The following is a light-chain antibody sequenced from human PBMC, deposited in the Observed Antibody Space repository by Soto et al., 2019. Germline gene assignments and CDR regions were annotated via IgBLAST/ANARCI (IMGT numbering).Light chain of an antibody. Sequence: EIVLTQSPATLSLSPGERATLSCRASQSVSSYLAWYQQKPGQAPRLLIYDASNRATGIPARFSGSGSGTDFTLTISSREPADVSVYYCQQHSNWPPAITFGQGTRLEIK. CDR3: QQHSNWPPAIT. V-gene: IGKV3-11*01. J-gene: IGKJ5*01. CDR1: QSVSSY. CDR2: DAS.